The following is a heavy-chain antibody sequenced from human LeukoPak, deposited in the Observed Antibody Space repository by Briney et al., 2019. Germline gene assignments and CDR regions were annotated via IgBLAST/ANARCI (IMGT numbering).Heavy chain of an antibody. V-gene: IGHV3-66*01. J-gene: IGHJ3*02. CDR2: IYSGGST. CDR3: ARGSGYDDAFDI. Sequence: GRSLRLSCTASGFTVSSNYMSWVRQAPGKGLEWVSVIYSGGSTYYADSVKGRFTISRDNSKNTLYLQMNSLRAEDTAVYYCARGSGYDDAFDIWGQGTMVTVSS. D-gene: IGHD3-16*01. CDR1: GFTVSSNY.